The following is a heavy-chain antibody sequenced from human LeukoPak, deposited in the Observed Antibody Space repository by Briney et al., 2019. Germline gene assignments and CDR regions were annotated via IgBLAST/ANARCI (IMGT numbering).Heavy chain of an antibody. D-gene: IGHD6-13*01. CDR1: GYTFGRYW. Sequence: GESLKISCNTSGYTFGRYWIAWVRQVPGKGLEWMGFIYPDDSEIRYSPSFQGQVTISADKSINTAYLQWNSLKASDTAMYYCARLWWGRSWTQGYFDYWGQGTLVTVSS. CDR3: ARLWWGRSWTQGYFDY. CDR2: IYPDDSEI. V-gene: IGHV5-51*01. J-gene: IGHJ4*02.